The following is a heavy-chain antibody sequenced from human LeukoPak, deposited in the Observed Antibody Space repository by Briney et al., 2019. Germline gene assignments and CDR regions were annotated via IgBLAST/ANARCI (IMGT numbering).Heavy chain of an antibody. CDR3: AGRRITIFGEVIRSRRHYFDP. CDR1: GGSIRGYY. D-gene: IGHD3-3*01. CDR2: IYSSGST. Sequence: PSETLSLTCNVSGGSIRGYYWSWIRQPPGKGLEWIGYIYSSGSTNYNPSLKSRVTMSVDTSKNQFSLKLSSVTAADTAVYYCAGRRITIFGEVIRSRRHYFDPWGQGSLVTVSS. J-gene: IGHJ5*02. V-gene: IGHV4-59*12.